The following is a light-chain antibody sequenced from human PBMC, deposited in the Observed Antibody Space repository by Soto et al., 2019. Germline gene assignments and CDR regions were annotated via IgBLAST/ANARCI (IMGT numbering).Light chain of an antibody. CDR3: SSYAGSSTLYV. CDR2: EVS. CDR1: SNDVGDYNY. V-gene: IGLV2-8*01. J-gene: IGLJ1*01. Sequence: QSALTQPPSASGSPGQSVTISCTGTSNDVGDYNYVSWHQQHPGKAPKLMIYEVSKRPSGVPGRFSGSKSGNTASLTVSGLQAEDEADYYCSSYAGSSTLYVFGTGTKVTVL.